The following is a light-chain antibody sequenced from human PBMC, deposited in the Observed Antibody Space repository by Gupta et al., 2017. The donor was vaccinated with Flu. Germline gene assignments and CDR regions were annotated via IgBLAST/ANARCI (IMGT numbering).Light chain of an antibody. V-gene: IGKV1-5*03. CDR1: QSISSW. CDR2: KAS. J-gene: IGKJ1*01. Sequence: GDRVTITCRASQSISSWLAWYQQKPGKAPKVLISKASSLESGVPSRFSGSGSGTEFTLTISSLQPDDSATYYCQQYNSYPWTFGQGTKVEIK. CDR3: QQYNSYPWT.